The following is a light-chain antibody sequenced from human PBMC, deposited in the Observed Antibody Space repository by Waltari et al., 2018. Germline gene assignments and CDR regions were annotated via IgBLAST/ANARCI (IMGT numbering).Light chain of an antibody. Sequence: ETLLTQSPDTLSGFPGDRVTLSCWASRSVGIHVAWYQHRPGQSPRLLIYDATTRATGIPTRFSGSGSGTDFTLTITSLLPEDSAFYYCQQYRDWPPLTFGGGTKVE. CDR3: QQYRDWPPLT. J-gene: IGKJ4*01. CDR1: RSVGIH. V-gene: IGKV3-15*01. CDR2: DAT.